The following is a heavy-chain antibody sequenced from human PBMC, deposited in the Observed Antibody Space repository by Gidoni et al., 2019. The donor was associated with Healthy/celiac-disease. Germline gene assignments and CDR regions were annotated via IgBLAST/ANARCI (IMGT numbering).Heavy chain of an antibody. CDR2: INPNSGDT. J-gene: IGHJ4*02. V-gene: IGHV1-2*02. CDR3: ARDDHRGYFDY. D-gene: IGHD3-10*01. CDR1: GYTFTGYY. Sequence: GAEVKKPGASVKVSCKASGYTFTGYYMHWVRQAPGQGLEWMGWINPNSGDTNYAQKFQGRVTMTRDTSISTAYMELSRLRSDDTAVYYCARDDHRGYFDYWGQGTLVTVSS.